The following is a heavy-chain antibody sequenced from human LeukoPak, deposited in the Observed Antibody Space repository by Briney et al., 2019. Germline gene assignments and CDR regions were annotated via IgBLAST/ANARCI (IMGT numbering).Heavy chain of an antibody. CDR2: IYYSGST. CDR3: ARAFRGIFGVFEAFDI. CDR1: GDSISSGGYS. Sequence: SETLSLTCAVSGDSISSGGYSWSWIRQPPGKGLEWIGYIYYSGSTYYNPSLKSRVTISVDTSKNQFSLKLSSVTAADTAVYYCARAFRGIFGVFEAFDIWGQGTMVTVSS. V-gene: IGHV4-30-4*07. J-gene: IGHJ3*02. D-gene: IGHD3-3*01.